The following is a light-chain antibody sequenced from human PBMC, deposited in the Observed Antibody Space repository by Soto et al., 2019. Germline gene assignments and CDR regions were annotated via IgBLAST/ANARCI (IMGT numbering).Light chain of an antibody. V-gene: IGLV2-23*02. CDR1: SSDVGSYNL. J-gene: IGLJ2*01. Sequence: QSVLTQPASVSGSPGQSITISCTGTSSDVGSYNLVSWYQQHPGKAPKLMIYEVSKRPSGVSNRFSGSKSGNTASLTISGLQAEDEADYYCCSYGGVSYNVVFGGGTKVTVL. CDR2: EVS. CDR3: CSYGGVSYNVV.